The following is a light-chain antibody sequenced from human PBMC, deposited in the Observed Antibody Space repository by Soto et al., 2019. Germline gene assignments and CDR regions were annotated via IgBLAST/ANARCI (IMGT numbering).Light chain of an antibody. CDR2: DAS. Sequence: DIQMTQSPSTLSASVGDRVTITCRSSQSISGYLAWYQQKPGKAPKLLIYDASSLESGVPSRFSGSASGTGFTLTISSLQPDDFATYYCQQYNSYSTFGQGTRLEI. J-gene: IGKJ5*01. V-gene: IGKV1-5*01. CDR1: QSISGY. CDR3: QQYNSYST.